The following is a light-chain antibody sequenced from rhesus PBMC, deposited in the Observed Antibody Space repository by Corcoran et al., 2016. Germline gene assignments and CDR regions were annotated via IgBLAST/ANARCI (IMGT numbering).Light chain of an antibody. CDR1: QAIKPF. CDR3: QQYRSLPLT. CDR2: FTN. Sequence: DIQMTQSPSSLSASVGDRVIIPCRARQAIKPFLNWYQQKQGKTPKLLIYFTNHLETGVPTSFSGSGPGTEFNLNISSLQPEEFTAYYCQQYRSLPLTFGGGTKVEIK. J-gene: IGKJ4*01. V-gene: IGKV1-32*05.